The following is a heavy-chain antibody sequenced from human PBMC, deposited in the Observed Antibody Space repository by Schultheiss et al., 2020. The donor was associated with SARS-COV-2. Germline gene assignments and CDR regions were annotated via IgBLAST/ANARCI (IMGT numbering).Heavy chain of an antibody. D-gene: IGHD5-12*01. J-gene: IGHJ3*02. V-gene: IGHV4-59*01. CDR1: GGSIASYY. CDR2: LSYSGIT. Sequence: SQTLSLTCTVSGGSIASYYWTWIRQSPGKGLEWIGSLSYSGITNYNPSLKSRVTTSVDTSKNQFSLKLSSVTAADTAVYYCARVRVVATSADAFDIWGQGTTVTVSS. CDR3: ARVRVVATSADAFDI.